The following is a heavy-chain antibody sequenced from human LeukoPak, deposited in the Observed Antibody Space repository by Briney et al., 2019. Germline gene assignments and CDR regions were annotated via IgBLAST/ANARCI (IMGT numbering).Heavy chain of an antibody. D-gene: IGHD3-16*02. Sequence: GGYLRLYCSASGFTFSSYGMHWVRQAPGKGLEGVAVIWYDGSNKYYADSVKGRFTVSRDNSKNTLYLQMNSLGAEDTAVYYCARRAITFGGVIVNGYYYGMYACG. CDR3: ARRAITFGGVIVNGYYYGMYA. J-gene: IGHJ6*02. CDR1: GFTFSSYG. CDR2: IWYDGSNK. V-gene: IGHV3-33*01.